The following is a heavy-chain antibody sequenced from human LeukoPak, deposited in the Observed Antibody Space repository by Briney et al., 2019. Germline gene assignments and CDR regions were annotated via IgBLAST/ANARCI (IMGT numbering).Heavy chain of an antibody. V-gene: IGHV3-74*01. D-gene: IGHD6-13*01. CDR3: AKTPSRIAAALFYRYFDL. J-gene: IGHJ2*01. Sequence: GVLRLSCGASGFTFSRFWMHSVRQAPGKGLVWVSRISTDGSITSYVDSVKGRFTISRDNAKNTLYLQMNSLRAEDTAVYYCAKTPSRIAAALFYRYFDLWGRGTLVTASS. CDR2: ISTDGSIT. CDR1: GFTFSRFW.